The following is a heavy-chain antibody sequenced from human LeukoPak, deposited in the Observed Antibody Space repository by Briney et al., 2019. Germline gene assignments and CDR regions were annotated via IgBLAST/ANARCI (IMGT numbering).Heavy chain of an antibody. CDR3: ARDDQQLVNLFQATYYYYGMDV. D-gene: IGHD6-13*01. Sequence: GGSLRLSCAASGFTFSGYDMNWVRQAPGKGLEWVSYISSSSRYIYYAGSVKGRFTISRDNAKNSLYLQMNSLRAEDTAVYYCARDDQQLVNLFQATYYYYGMDVWGQGTTVTVSS. V-gene: IGHV3-21*01. J-gene: IGHJ6*02. CDR2: ISSSSRYI. CDR1: GFTFSGYD.